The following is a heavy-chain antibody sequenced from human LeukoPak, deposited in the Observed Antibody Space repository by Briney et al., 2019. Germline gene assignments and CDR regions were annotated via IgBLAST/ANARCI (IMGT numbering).Heavy chain of an antibody. V-gene: IGHV3-9*01. CDR2: ISWNSGSI. Sequence: GGSLRLSCAASGFTFDDYAMHWVRHAPGKGLEWVSGISWNSGSIGYADSVKGRFTISRDNAKNSLYLQMNSLRAEDTALYYCAKDQQWLVKGYFDYWGQGTLVTVSS. CDR1: GFTFDDYA. J-gene: IGHJ4*02. D-gene: IGHD6-19*01. CDR3: AKDQQWLVKGYFDY.